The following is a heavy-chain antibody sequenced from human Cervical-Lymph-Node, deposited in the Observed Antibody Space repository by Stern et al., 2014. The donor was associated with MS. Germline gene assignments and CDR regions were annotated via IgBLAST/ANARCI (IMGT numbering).Heavy chain of an antibody. V-gene: IGHV1-18*01. CDR3: ARGLLGSENAFDI. CDR1: GYTFTSDG. Sequence: QMQMEQSGAEVKKPGASVKVSCKASGYTFTSDGISWARQAPGQGHECKGWISAYNGNTIYAQKLQGRVTMTTDTSTSTAYMELRSLRSDDTAVYYCARGLLGSENAFDIWGQGTMVTVSS. D-gene: IGHD2-15*01. J-gene: IGHJ3*02. CDR2: ISAYNGNT.